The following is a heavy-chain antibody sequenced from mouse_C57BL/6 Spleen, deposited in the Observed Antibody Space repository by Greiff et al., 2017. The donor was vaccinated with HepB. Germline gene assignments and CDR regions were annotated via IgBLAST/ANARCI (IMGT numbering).Heavy chain of an antibody. CDR2: ISSGSSTI. CDR3: ARPYDYDEAY. CDR1: GFTFSDYG. J-gene: IGHJ3*01. V-gene: IGHV5-17*01. D-gene: IGHD2-4*01. Sequence: EVHLVESGGGLVKPGGSLKLSCAASGFTFSDYGMHWVRQAPEKGLEWVAYISSGSSTIYYADTVKGRFTISRDNAKNTLFLQMTSLRSEDTAMYYCARPYDYDEAYWGQGTLVTVSA.